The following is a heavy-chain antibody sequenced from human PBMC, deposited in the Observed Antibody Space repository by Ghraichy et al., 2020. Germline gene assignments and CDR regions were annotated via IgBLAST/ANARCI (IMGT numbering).Heavy chain of an antibody. D-gene: IGHD3-22*01. CDR2: ISYDGSEK. J-gene: IGHJ6*02. Sequence: GESLRLSCEGSGINFSSYGMHWVRQAPGKGLEWVAMISYDGSEKYYGDAVKGRFSTSRDNSKNTMYLQMNSLRPEDTAVYYCAKDLGHSSPHVYYNYGMDVWGQGTTVTVSS. CDR3: AKDLGHSSPHVYYNYGMDV. V-gene: IGHV3-30*18. CDR1: GINFSSYG.